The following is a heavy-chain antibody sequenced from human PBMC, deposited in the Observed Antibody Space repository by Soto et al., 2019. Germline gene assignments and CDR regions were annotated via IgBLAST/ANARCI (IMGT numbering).Heavy chain of an antibody. CDR2: ISYDGSNK. V-gene: IGHV3-30*18. Sequence: SGGSLRLSCAASGFTFSSYGMHWVRQAPGKGLEWVAVISYDGSNKYYADSVKGRFTISRDNSKNTLYLQMNSLRAEDTAVYYCAKDRLNNYYGSGAPIDYWGQGTLVTVSS. CDR1: GFTFSSYG. J-gene: IGHJ4*02. D-gene: IGHD3-10*01. CDR3: AKDRLNNYYGSGAPIDY.